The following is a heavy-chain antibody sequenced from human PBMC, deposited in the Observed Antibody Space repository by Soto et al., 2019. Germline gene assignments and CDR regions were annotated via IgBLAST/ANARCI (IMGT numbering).Heavy chain of an antibody. Sequence: PSETLSLTCAVSSGSISSSNWWSWVRQPPGKGLEWIGEIYHSGSTNYNPSLKSRVTISVDKSKNQFSLKLSSVTAADTAVYYCARDFGYSGYVGAFDIWGQGTMVTVSS. J-gene: IGHJ3*02. V-gene: IGHV4-4*02. CDR1: SGSISSSNW. D-gene: IGHD5-12*01. CDR2: IYHSGST. CDR3: ARDFGYSGYVGAFDI.